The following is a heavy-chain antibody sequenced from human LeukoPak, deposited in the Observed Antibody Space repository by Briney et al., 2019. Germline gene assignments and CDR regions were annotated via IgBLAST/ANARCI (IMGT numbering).Heavy chain of an antibody. D-gene: IGHD2-15*01. CDR1: GGSISSYY. Sequence: SETLSLTCTVSGGSISSYYWSWIRQPAGKGLEWIGRIYTSGSTNYNPSLKSRVTMSVDTSKNQFSLKLSSVTAADTAVYYCAREIHDPLGYCSGGSCYSGPADYHYYMDVWGKGTTVTISS. J-gene: IGHJ6*03. CDR3: AREIHDPLGYCSGGSCYSGPADYHYYMDV. V-gene: IGHV4-4*07. CDR2: IYTSGST.